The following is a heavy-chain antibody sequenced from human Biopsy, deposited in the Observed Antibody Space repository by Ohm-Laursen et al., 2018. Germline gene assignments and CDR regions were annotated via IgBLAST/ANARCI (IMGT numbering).Heavy chain of an antibody. V-gene: IGHV4-4*07. CDR1: GDSIHNYY. D-gene: IGHD1-26*01. CDR3: ARGTGRYYVYGAFDI. CDR2: IYTSGSP. Sequence: TLSLTCAVSGDSIHNYYWSWIRQPAGKGLEWIGRIYTSGSPNYNLSLESRVTMSVDTSKNQFSLNLRSVTAADTAVYYCARGTGRYYVYGAFDIWGQGTVVTVSS. J-gene: IGHJ3*02.